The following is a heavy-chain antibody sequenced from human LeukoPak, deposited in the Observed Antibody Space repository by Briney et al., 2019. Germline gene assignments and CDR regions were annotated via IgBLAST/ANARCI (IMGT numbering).Heavy chain of an antibody. CDR3: VRGNYDNRGYSNAFEI. D-gene: IGHD3-22*01. V-gene: IGHV4-59*01. Sequence: PSETLSLTCTVSGASISSSYWSWIRQAPGKRLEWIGYIYYNGNTNSNPSLKSRVTISADTSKNQFSLKLNSVTAADTAVYHCVRGNYDNRGYSNAFEIWGQGAMVTVSS. CDR2: IYYNGNT. CDR1: GASISSSY. J-gene: IGHJ3*02.